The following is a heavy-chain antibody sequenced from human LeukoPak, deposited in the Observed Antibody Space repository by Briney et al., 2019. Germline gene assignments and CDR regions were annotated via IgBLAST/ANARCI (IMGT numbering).Heavy chain of an antibody. D-gene: IGHD1-1*01. CDR1: GFTFSDYY. J-gene: IGHJ4*02. CDR2: MSSRGYPT. CDR3: ARVGIALASPFDY. V-gene: IGHV3-11*01. Sequence: GGSLRLSCLASGFTFSDYYMSWVRQAPGKGLEWISYMSSRGYPTYYAESVKGRFTISRDNAKNTLYLQMHNLRADDTAVYFCARVGIALASPFDYWGLGTLVAVSS.